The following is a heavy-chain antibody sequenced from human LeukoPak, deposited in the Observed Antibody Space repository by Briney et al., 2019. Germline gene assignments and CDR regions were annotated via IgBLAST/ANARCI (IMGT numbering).Heavy chain of an antibody. D-gene: IGHD5-24*01. CDR1: GGSFSGYY. J-gene: IGHJ4*02. CDR3: ARAYMAPDY. CDR2: INHSGST. V-gene: IGHV4-34*01. Sequence: SETLSLTCAVYGGSFSGYYWSWIRQPPGKGLEWIGEINHSGSTNYNPSLKSRVTISVDTSKNQFSLKLSSVTAADTAVYYCARAYMAPDYWGQGTLVTVSS.